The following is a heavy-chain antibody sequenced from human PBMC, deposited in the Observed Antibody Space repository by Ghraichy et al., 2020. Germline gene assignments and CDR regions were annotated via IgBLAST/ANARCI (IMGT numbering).Heavy chain of an antibody. Sequence: GGSLRLSCVGSGLSDYSMNWVRQSPGKGLEWISYITRSSSFKSYADSVKGRFTISRDNAQNSLYLQMNSLRDEDTAVYYCARGSSVVRFYYYDGMDGWGQGTTVTVSS. D-gene: IGHD4-23*01. V-gene: IGHV3-48*02. J-gene: IGHJ6*02. CDR1: GLSDYS. CDR3: ARGSSVVRFYYYDGMDG. CDR2: ITRSSSFK.